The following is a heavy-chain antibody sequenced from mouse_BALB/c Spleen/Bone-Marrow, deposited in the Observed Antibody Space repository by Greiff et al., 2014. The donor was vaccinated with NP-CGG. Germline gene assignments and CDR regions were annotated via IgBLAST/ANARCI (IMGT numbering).Heavy chain of an antibody. D-gene: IGHD2-4*01. Sequence: VQLQQPGAELVKPGASVKLSCTASGFNIKDTYMHWVKQRPEQGLEWIGRIDPANGNTKYDPKFQGKATITADTSSNTAYLQLSSLTSGDTAVYYCARERDYDYAYAMDYWGQGTSVTVSS. J-gene: IGHJ4*01. CDR2: IDPANGNT. V-gene: IGHV14-3*02. CDR1: GFNIKDTY. CDR3: ARERDYDYAYAMDY.